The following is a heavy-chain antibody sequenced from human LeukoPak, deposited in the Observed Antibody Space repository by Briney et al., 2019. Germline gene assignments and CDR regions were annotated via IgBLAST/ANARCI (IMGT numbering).Heavy chain of an antibody. V-gene: IGHV3-23*01. J-gene: IGHJ5*02. CDR1: GFTFSSYA. Sequence: GGSLRLSCAASGFTFSSYAMSWVRQAPGKGLEWVSAISGSGGSTYYADSVKGRFTISRDNSKNTLYLQMNSLRAEDTAVYYCAKELGYCTNGVCYGGGRGIWFDPWGQGTLVTVSS. D-gene: IGHD2-8*01. CDR2: ISGSGGST. CDR3: AKELGYCTNGVCYGGGRGIWFDP.